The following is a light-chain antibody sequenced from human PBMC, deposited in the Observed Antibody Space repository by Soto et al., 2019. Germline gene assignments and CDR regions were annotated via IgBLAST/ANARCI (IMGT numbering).Light chain of an antibody. CDR3: QQDCSLPVT. J-gene: IGKJ2*01. CDR2: GAS. V-gene: IGKV3-20*01. Sequence: EIVLTQSPGTLSLSPGERATLSCRASQSVSSSYLAWYQQKPGQAPRLLIYGASSRATGIPDRFSGSGSGDDFNLTNRRVESGEFELYLCQQDCSLPVTFGPGTKPEIK. CDR1: QSVSSSY.